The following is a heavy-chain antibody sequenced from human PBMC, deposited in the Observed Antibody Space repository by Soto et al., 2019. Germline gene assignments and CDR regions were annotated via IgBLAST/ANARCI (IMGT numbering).Heavy chain of an antibody. D-gene: IGHD6-19*01. J-gene: IGHJ4*02. CDR1: GFTFSSYA. Sequence: QVQLVESGGGVVQPGRSLRLSCAASGFTFSSYAMHWVRQAPGKGLEWVAVISYDGRNKYYADSVKGRFTISRDNSKNTLYLQMNSLRAEDTAVYYCAREWYSSGCCGYWGQGTLVTVSS. CDR2: ISYDGRNK. V-gene: IGHV3-30-3*01. CDR3: AREWYSSGCCGY.